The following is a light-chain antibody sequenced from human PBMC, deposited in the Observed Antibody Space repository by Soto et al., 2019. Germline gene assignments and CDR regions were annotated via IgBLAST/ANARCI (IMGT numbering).Light chain of an antibody. CDR3: YHYNSYSPVT. CDR1: QSISSW. V-gene: IGKV1-5*03. CDR2: KAS. J-gene: IGKJ2*01. Sequence: DIQMTQSPSTLSASVGDRVTITCRASQSISSWLAWYQQKPGQAPKLLIYKASSLESGVPSRFSGSGSGTEFTLTISSLQPDDFETYYCYHYNSYSPVTFGQGTKLEIK.